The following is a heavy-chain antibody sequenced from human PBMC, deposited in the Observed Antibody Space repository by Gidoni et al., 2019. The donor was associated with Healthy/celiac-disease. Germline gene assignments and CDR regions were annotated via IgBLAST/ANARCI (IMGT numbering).Heavy chain of an antibody. V-gene: IGHV4-59*01. CDR2: IYYSGST. Sequence: QVQLQESGPGLVKPSETLSLTCTVSGGSISSDYWSWIRQPPGKGLEWIGYIYYSGSTNYNPSLKSRVTISVDTSKNQFSLKLSSVTAADTAVYYCARDLGNRILDYWGQGTLVTVSS. CDR1: GGSISSDY. J-gene: IGHJ4*02. D-gene: IGHD2-15*01. CDR3: ARDLGNRILDY.